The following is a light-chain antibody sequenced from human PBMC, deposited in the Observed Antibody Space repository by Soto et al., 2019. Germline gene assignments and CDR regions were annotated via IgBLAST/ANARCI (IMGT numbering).Light chain of an antibody. CDR3: QQYNNWPPLT. V-gene: IGKV3-20*01. CDR2: GAS. J-gene: IGKJ4*01. Sequence: EIGLTQSAGTLSLSPGERATLSCRASQSVSSSYLAWYQKKPGQAPRLLIYGASSRATGIPDRFSGSGSGTDFTLTISRLEPEDFAVYYCQQYNNWPPLTFGGGTK. CDR1: QSVSSSY.